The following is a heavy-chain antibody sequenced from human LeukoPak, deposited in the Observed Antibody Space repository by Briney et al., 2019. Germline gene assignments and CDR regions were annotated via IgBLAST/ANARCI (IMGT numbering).Heavy chain of an antibody. CDR2: FDPEDGET. V-gene: IGHV1-24*01. CDR3: ATRRPNYDILTGYYRNYFDY. CDR1: GYTLTELS. Sequence: ASVKVSCKVSGYTLTELSMHWVRQAPGKGLEWMGGFDPEDGETIYAQKFQGRVTMTEDTSTDTAYKELSSLRSEDTAVYYCATRRPNYDILTGYYRNYFDYWGQGTLVTVSS. D-gene: IGHD3-9*01. J-gene: IGHJ4*02.